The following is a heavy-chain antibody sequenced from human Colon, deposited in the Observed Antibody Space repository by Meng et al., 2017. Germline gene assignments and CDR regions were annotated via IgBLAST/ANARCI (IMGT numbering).Heavy chain of an antibody. CDR1: GYTFSGYI. CDR2: INPNSGVT. J-gene: IGHJ4*02. D-gene: IGHD4-17*01. Sequence: ASVKVSCKASGYTFSGYIVHWVRQAPGQGLEWMGWINPNSGVTNYAQRFQGRVNMTRDTSISTAYMELSRLRSDDTAVYYCARSGGDYSRVEYWGQGTLVTVSS. CDR3: ARSGGDYSRVEY. V-gene: IGHV1-2*02.